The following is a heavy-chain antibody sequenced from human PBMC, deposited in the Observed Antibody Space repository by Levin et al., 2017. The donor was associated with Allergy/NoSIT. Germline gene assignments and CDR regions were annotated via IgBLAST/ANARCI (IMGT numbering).Heavy chain of an antibody. D-gene: IGHD5-12*01. V-gene: IGHV3-7*04. CDR1: GFTFSSYW. CDR3: ARGPDIVATIRHYYYGMDG. Sequence: GGSLRLSCAASGFTFSSYWMSWVRQAPGKGLEWVANIKQDGSEKYYVDSVKGRFTISRDNAKNSLYLQMNSLRAEDTAVYYCARGPDIVATIRHYYYGMDGWGQGTTVTVSS. CDR2: IKQDGSEK. J-gene: IGHJ6*02.